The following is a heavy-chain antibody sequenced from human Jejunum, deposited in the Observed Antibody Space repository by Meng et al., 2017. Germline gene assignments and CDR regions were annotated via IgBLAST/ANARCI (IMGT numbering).Heavy chain of an antibody. CDR1: GITFSSYW. CDR3: ARDHMATISDWNFDL. J-gene: IGHJ2*01. D-gene: IGHD5-12*01. Sequence: GESLKISCVASGITFSSYWMHWFRRVPGKGLEWVSRIDTDGSGTNYADSVKGRFTISRDNAKNTLYLQMNSLRAEDTAVYYCARDHMATISDWNFDLWGRGTLVTVSS. CDR2: IDTDGSGT. V-gene: IGHV3-74*01.